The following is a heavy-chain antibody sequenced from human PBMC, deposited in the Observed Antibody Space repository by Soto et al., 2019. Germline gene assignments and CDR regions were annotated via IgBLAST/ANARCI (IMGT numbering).Heavy chain of an antibody. CDR1: GFTFSNSA. Sequence: SVKVSCKTSGFTFSNSAVQWVRQARGQRLEWIGWIIVGNGQTKSAQNLQERMIITRDMSTSTAYMELSSLRSEDTALYYCAAELYSGGSCCSFDIWGQGTMVTVS. J-gene: IGHJ3*02. D-gene: IGHD2-15*01. CDR2: IIVGNGQT. CDR3: AAELYSGGSCCSFDI. V-gene: IGHV1-58*01.